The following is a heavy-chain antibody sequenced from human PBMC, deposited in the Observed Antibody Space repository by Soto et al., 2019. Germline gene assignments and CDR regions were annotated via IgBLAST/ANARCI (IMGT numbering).Heavy chain of an antibody. CDR3: ASLAIGTIIRGAPDF. CDR2: ISSGGSSI. CDR1: GFTFSDYY. D-gene: IGHD3-10*01. V-gene: IGHV3-11*01. Sequence: GGSLRLSCAASGFTFSDYYMAWIRQAPGKGLEWVSYISSGGSSIYYADSVKGRFTISRDNAKNSLYLQMNSLRAEDTAMYYCASLAIGTIIRGAPDFWGQGTLVTVSS. J-gene: IGHJ4*02.